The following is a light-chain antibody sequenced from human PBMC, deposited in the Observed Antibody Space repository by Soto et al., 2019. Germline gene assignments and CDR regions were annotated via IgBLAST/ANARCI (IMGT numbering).Light chain of an antibody. CDR1: QSISSW. CDR3: QQYKVYSQT. J-gene: IGKJ1*01. Sequence: DIQMTQSPSALSASVGDRSTSTCRASQSISSWLAWYQQKPGKAPKLLIYDASTLESGVPSRFSGSGSGTEFTLSISSLQPDDFATYYCQQYKVYSQTFGQGTKVDIK. CDR2: DAS. V-gene: IGKV1-5*01.